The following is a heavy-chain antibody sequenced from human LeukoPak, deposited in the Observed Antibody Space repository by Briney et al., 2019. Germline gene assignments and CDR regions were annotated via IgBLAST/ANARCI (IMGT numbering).Heavy chain of an antibody. CDR1: GASISSSSSS. CDR3: ASGTFDDYGDYDRGDYFDH. D-gene: IGHD4-17*01. Sequence: PSETLSLTCTVSGASISSSSSSWGWVRQPPGKGPEWIGSIYYSGLTYDNPSLRSRVSISVDPSKNHFSLKVSSVTAADTAVYYCASGTFDDYGDYDRGDYFDHWGQGNLVIVSS. CDR2: IYYSGLT. J-gene: IGHJ4*02. V-gene: IGHV4-39*02.